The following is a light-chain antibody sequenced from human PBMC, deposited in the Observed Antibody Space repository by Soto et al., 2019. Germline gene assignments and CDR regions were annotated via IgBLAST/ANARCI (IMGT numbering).Light chain of an antibody. CDR3: QHYDNLPLT. Sequence: DIQMTQSPSSLSASVGDRVTIACQASQNIYNYSNWYQYKPGKAPKVLIFDAASLETGVPSRFSGSGYGTDFSLTINSLQPEDVATYYCQHYDNLPLTFGGGTKVEIE. CDR2: DAA. V-gene: IGKV1-33*01. CDR1: QNIYNY. J-gene: IGKJ4*01.